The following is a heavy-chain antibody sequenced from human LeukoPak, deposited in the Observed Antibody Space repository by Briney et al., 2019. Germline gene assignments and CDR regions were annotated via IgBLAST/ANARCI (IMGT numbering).Heavy chain of an antibody. V-gene: IGHV4-59*08. CDR3: ARQNYDFWSGYYTPHYYYYGMDV. J-gene: IGHJ6*02. CDR1: GGSISSYY. CDR2: IYYSGST. D-gene: IGHD3-3*01. Sequence: PSETLSLTCTVSGGSISSYYWSWIRQPPGKGLEWIGYIYYSGSTNYNPSLKSRVTTSVDTSKNQFSLKLSSVTAADTAVYYCARQNYDFWSGYYTPHYYYYGMDVWGQGTTVTVSS.